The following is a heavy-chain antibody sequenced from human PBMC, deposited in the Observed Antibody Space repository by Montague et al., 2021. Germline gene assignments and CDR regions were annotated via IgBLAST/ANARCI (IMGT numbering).Heavy chain of an antibody. V-gene: IGHV4-39*01. Sequence: SETLSLTCTVSGGSIGSTSYDWGWIRQPPGTGLEWIGSIYYSGSTYYNPSLKSRVTISADTSKNQFSLRLRSVTAADTAVYYCARRMGFVVVTEHDAFDIWGQGTMVTVSS. CDR2: IYYSGST. CDR3: ARRMGFVVVTEHDAFDI. CDR1: GGSIGSTSYD. D-gene: IGHD2-21*02. J-gene: IGHJ3*02.